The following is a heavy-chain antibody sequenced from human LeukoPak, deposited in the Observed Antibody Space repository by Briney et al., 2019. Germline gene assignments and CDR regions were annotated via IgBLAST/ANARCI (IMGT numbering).Heavy chain of an antibody. CDR3: ARLRYYDILTGYQAGAFDI. D-gene: IGHD3-9*01. J-gene: IGHJ3*02. V-gene: IGHV3-23*01. CDR2: ISGSGGST. CDR1: GFTFSSYA. Sequence: PGGSLRLSCAASGFTFSSYAMSWVRQAPGKGLEWVSAISGSGGSTYYADSVKGRFTISKDNSKNTPYLQMNSLRAEDTAVYYCARLRYYDILTGYQAGAFDIWGQGTMVTVSS.